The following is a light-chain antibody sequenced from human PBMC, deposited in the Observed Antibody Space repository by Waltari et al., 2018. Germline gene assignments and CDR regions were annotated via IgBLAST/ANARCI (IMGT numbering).Light chain of an antibody. J-gene: IGLJ2*01. CDR3: SSYISSSTLEL. Sequence: QSALTQPASVSGSPGQSITISCTATSSDVGAYNYASWYQQHPGKAPKLMIFDVSNRPSGVSNRFSGSKSGNTASLTISGLQAEDEADYYCSSYISSSTLELFGGGTSLTVL. V-gene: IGLV2-14*03. CDR1: SSDVGAYNY. CDR2: DVS.